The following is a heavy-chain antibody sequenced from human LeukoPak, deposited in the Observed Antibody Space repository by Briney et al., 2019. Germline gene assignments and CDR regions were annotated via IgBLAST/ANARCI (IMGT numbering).Heavy chain of an antibody. CDR1: GFTFSSYE. J-gene: IGHJ6*03. D-gene: IGHD1-26*01. CDR3: AKGYGWEASYYYYYMDV. V-gene: IGHV3-30*02. Sequence: PGGSLRLSCAASGFTFSSYEMNWVRQAPGKGLEWVAFIRYDGSNKYYADSVKGRFTISRDNSKNTLYLQMNSLRAEDTAVHYCAKGYGWEASYYYYYMDVWGKGTTVTISS. CDR2: IRYDGSNK.